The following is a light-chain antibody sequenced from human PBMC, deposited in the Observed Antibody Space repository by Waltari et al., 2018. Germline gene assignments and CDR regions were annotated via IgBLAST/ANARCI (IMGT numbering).Light chain of an antibody. V-gene: IGLV1-51*02. CDR1: SSNIGNNY. CDR2: KNT. CDR3: GTWDSSLSGAV. Sequence: QSVLTQPPSVSAAPGQRVTISCSGGSSNIGNNYVSWYRQFPGTAPKLLSYKNTGRPSGIPGRFCGSKSGTSATLDITGLQAGDESDYYCGTWDSSLSGAVFGGGTHLTVL. J-gene: IGLJ7*01.